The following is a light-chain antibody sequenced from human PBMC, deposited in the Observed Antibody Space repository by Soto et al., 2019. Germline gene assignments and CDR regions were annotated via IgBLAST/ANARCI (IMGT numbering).Light chain of an antibody. Sequence: QSALTQPASVSGSPGQSITISCTGTSSDVGGYNLVSWYQQHPAKAPKLIIYEASKRPSGVSNRFSGSRSGNTASLTISGLQAEDESDYHCCSYAGSSTLVFGGGTKLTVL. CDR1: SSDVGGYNL. V-gene: IGLV2-23*01. J-gene: IGLJ3*02. CDR3: CSYAGSSTLV. CDR2: EAS.